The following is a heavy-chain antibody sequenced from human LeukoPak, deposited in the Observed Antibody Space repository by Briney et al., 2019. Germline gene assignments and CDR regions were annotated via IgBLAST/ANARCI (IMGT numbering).Heavy chain of an antibody. CDR3: ATEELNWNYGNY. Sequence: SVKVSCKASGGTFSSYAISWVRQAPGQGLEWMGRIIPILGIANYAQKFQGRVTITADKSTSTAYMELSSLRPEDTAVYYCATEELNWNYGNYWGQGTLVTVSS. D-gene: IGHD1-7*01. V-gene: IGHV1-69*04. CDR1: GGTFSSYA. CDR2: IIPILGIA. J-gene: IGHJ4*02.